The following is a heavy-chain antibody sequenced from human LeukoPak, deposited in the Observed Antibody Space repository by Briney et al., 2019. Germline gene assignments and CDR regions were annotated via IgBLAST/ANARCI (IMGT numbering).Heavy chain of an antibody. CDR3: ARGVYDSWSGYYTGEYFDY. V-gene: IGHV1-2*02. CDR2: LNPNSGGT. CDR1: GYTFTGYY. D-gene: IGHD3-3*01. J-gene: IGHJ4*02. Sequence: ASVKVSCKASGYTFTGYYMHWVRQAPGQGPEWMGWLNPNSGGTNYAQKFQGRVTMTRDTSISTAYMELSRLRSDDTAVYYCARGVYDSWSGYYTGEYFDYWGQGTLVTVSS.